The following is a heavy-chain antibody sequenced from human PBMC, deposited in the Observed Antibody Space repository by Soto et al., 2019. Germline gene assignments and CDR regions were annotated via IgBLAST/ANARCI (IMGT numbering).Heavy chain of an antibody. V-gene: IGHV2-5*02. J-gene: IGHJ3*02. CDR1: GFSLSTSGVG. CDR3: PHIVTAYSSSWYGDDAFDI. Sequence: QITLKESGPTLVKPTQTLTLTCTFSGFSLSTSGVGVGWIRQPPGKALEWLALIYWDDDKRYSPSLKSRLTTTKHTXXTXPXXTMTNMDPVNTATYSCPHIVTAYSSSWYGDDAFDIWGQGTMVTVSS. CDR2: IYWDDDK. D-gene: IGHD6-13*01.